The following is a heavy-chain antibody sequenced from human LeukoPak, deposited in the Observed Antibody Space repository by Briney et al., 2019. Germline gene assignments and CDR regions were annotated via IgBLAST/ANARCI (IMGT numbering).Heavy chain of an antibody. Sequence: TTSQTLSLTCSVSRYSISSGYYWGWIRQPPGKGLEWIGIIYHIGNTYYNPSLKSRVTISVDTSKNQFSLRLSSVTAADTAVYYCARGGYGAQDAFDIWGQGTMVTVSS. CDR3: ARGGYGAQDAFDI. CDR2: IYHIGNT. CDR1: RYSISSGYY. V-gene: IGHV4-38-2*02. J-gene: IGHJ3*02. D-gene: IGHD5-18*01.